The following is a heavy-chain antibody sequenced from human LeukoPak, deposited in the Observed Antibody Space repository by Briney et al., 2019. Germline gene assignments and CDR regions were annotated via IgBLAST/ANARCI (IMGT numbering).Heavy chain of an antibody. J-gene: IGHJ5*02. V-gene: IGHV3-23*01. CDR2: ISGSGGST. Sequence: GGSLRLSCAASGFTFSSYAMSWVRQAPGKGLKWSQAISGSGGSTYYADSVKGRFTISRDNSKNTLYLQMNSLRAEDTAVYYCAKDLVIAARPYNWFDPWGQGTLVTVSS. D-gene: IGHD6-6*01. CDR1: GFTFSSYA. CDR3: AKDLVIAARPYNWFDP.